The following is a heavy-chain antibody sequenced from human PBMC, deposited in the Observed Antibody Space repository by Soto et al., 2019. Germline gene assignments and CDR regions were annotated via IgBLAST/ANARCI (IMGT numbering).Heavy chain of an antibody. CDR2: IVPIFGA. CDR1: GGTFSNYG. V-gene: IGHV1-69*12. J-gene: IGHJ6*02. D-gene: IGHD3-22*01. Sequence: QVQLVQSGAEVKKPGSSVKVSCKSSGGTFSNYGFSWVRQAPGQGLECMGVIVPIFGAEHPQKFQGRVTITAXXSXNXXFMELRGLRSEDTAVYYGARGGSDYEGSGYYQGHVWGQGTTVTVSS. CDR3: ARGGSDYEGSGYYQGHV.